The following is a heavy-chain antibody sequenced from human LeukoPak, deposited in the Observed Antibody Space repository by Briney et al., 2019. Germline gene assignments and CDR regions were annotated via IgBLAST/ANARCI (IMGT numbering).Heavy chain of an antibody. V-gene: IGHV3-21*01. CDR3: ARDWAPDSVMVRGVLGY. J-gene: IGHJ4*02. D-gene: IGHD3-10*01. Sequence: PGGSLRLSCAASGFTFNSYSMNWVRQAPGKGLEWVSSISSSSSYIYYADSVKGRFTISRDNAKNSLYLQMNSLRAEDTAVYYCARDWAPDSVMVRGVLGYWGQGTLVTVSS. CDR1: GFTFNSYS. CDR2: ISSSSSYI.